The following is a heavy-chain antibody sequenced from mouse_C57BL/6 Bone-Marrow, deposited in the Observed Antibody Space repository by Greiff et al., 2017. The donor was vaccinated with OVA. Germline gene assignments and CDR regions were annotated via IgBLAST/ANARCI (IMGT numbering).Heavy chain of an antibody. V-gene: IGHV1-81*01. J-gene: IGHJ3*01. CDR2: IYPRSGNT. D-gene: IGHD2-3*01. CDR1: GYTFTSYG. CDR3: ARRGWGAWFAY. Sequence: LVESGAELVRPGASVKLSCKASGYTFTSYGISWVKQRTGQGLEWIGEIYPRSGNTYYNEKFKGKATLTADKSSSTAYMELRSLTSEDSAVYFCARRGWGAWFAYWGQGTLVTVSA.